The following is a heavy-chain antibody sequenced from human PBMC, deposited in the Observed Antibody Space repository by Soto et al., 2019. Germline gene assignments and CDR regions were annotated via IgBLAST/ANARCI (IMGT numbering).Heavy chain of an antibody. J-gene: IGHJ4*02. CDR3: ATDLYSSSARYFDY. V-gene: IGHV3-21*01. CDR2: ISSSSSYI. D-gene: IGHD6-6*01. Sequence: EVQLVESGGGLVKPGGSLRLSCAASGFTFSSYSMNWVRQAPGKGLEWVSSISSSSSYIYYAASVKGRFTISRDNAKNSLYLQMNSLRAEDTALYYCATDLYSSSARYFDYWGQGTLVTVSS. CDR1: GFTFSSYS.